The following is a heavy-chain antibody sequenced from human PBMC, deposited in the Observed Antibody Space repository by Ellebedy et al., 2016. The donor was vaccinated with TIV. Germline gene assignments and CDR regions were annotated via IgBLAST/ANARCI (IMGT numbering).Heavy chain of an antibody. J-gene: IGHJ2*01. D-gene: IGHD3-10*01. CDR3: ARGRNSGRSGFDL. Sequence: GGSLRLSCAASGFTLSSYSMNWVRQAPGKGLEWVSYISHSSSTIYYADSVKGRFTISRDNAKNSLYLQMNSLRAEDTAVYYCARGRNSGRSGFDLWGRGTLVTVSS. CDR2: ISHSSSTI. V-gene: IGHV3-48*04. CDR1: GFTLSSYS.